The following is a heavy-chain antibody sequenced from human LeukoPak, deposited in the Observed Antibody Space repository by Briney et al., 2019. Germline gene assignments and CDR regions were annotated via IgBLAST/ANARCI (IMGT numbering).Heavy chain of an antibody. CDR2: LTGDGNT. CDR3: AKVKWKLIGYFDY. CDR1: GFTFTSYA. J-gene: IGHJ4*02. Sequence: PGGSLRLSCAASGFTFTSYAMSWVRQAPGKGLEWVSVLTGDGNTYYADSVKGRFTNSRDDSENTLFLQMNSLRAEATAVYFCAKVKWKLIGYFDYWGQGTLVTVSS. D-gene: IGHD1-20*01. V-gene: IGHV3-23*01.